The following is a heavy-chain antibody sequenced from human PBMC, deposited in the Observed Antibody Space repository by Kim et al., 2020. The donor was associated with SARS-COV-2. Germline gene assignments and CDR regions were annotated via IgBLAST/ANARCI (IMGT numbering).Heavy chain of an antibody. J-gene: IGHJ4*02. Sequence: SLKSRVTISVEPSKNRFSLKLSSVTAADTAVYYCARDLGYYDSSGYSFDYWGQGTLVTVSS. V-gene: IGHV4-61*02. D-gene: IGHD3-22*01. CDR3: ARDLGYYDSSGYSFDY.